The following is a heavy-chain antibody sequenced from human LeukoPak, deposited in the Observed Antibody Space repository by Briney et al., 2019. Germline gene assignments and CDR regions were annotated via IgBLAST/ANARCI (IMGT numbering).Heavy chain of an antibody. CDR2: IYHTGST. Sequence: SETLSLTCTVSGGSIRNYYWSWIRQPPGKGLEWLGYIYHTGSTSYNPSLKSRVTISVDTSKNQFSLKLSSVTAADPAVYYCARVYGPFDYWGQGTLVTVSS. J-gene: IGHJ4*02. D-gene: IGHD2/OR15-2a*01. CDR1: GGSIRNYY. CDR3: ARVYGPFDY. V-gene: IGHV4-59*12.